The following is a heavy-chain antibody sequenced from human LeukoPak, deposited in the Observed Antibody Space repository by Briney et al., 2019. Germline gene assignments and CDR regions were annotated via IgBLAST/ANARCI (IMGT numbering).Heavy chain of an antibody. J-gene: IGHJ4*02. V-gene: IGHV4-59*01. CDR1: GGSISSYY. CDR2: IYSSGST. D-gene: IGHD3-10*01. CDR3: ARAYYYGSGSNGLDY. Sequence: PSETLSLTCTVSGGSISSYYWSWIRQPPGKGLEWIGYIYSSGSTNYNPSLKSRVTISVDTSKNQFSLKLTSVTAADTAVYYCARAYYYGSGSNGLDYWGQGTLVTVSS.